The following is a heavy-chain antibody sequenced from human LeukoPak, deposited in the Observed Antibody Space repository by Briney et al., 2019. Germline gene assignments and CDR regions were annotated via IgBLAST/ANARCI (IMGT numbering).Heavy chain of an antibody. CDR2: ISYDGSNK. CDR1: GFTFSRHG. CDR3: AKDPIWWNYFDY. J-gene: IGHJ4*02. V-gene: IGHV3-30*18. D-gene: IGHD2-8*02. Sequence: GRSLRLSCAASGFTFSRHGMHWVRQAPGKGLEWVAVISYDGSNKHYADSVKGRFTISRDNSKNTLYLQMNSLSAEDTAVYYCAKDPIWWNYFDYWGQGTLVTVSS.